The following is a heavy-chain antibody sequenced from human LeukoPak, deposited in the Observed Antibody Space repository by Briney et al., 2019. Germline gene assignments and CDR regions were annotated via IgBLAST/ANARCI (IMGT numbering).Heavy chain of an antibody. Sequence: GASVKVSCKASGFTLIDYIHWVRQDPRQGLQWMGWIKPYSGDTDYAQRFQGRVTMTRDTSISTAYMELSRLRSDDTAVYYCARGYSIFSRYFFDYWSQGTLVTVSS. V-gene: IGHV1-2*02. J-gene: IGHJ4*02. D-gene: IGHD4-11*01. CDR1: GFTLIDY. CDR3: ARGYSIFSRYFFDY. CDR2: IKPYSGDT.